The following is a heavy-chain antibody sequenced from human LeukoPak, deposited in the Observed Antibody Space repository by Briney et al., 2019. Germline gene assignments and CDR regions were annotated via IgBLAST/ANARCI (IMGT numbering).Heavy chain of an antibody. V-gene: IGHV4-4*02. CDR2: IYQSGSS. D-gene: IGHD3-16*01. J-gene: IGHJ4*02. CDR1: GVSIGSRNW. Sequence: SETLSLTCAVSGVSIGSRNWWSWVRQPPGKGLQWIGEIYQSGSSIYNPSLRSRVTMSVDKSKDQLSLKLSSVTAADTAVYYCARGIGAADFWGQGILVTVSS. CDR3: ARGIGAADF.